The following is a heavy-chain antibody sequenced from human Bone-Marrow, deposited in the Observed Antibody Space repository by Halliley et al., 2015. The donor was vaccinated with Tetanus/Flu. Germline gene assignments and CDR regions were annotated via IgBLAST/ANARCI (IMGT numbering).Heavy chain of an antibody. Sequence: TLSLTCAVYGGSFSNYYWIWIRQPPGKGLEWIGEINHSGGTNYNPSLKSRVTISLDTSKNQFSLKLSSVTAADTAVYYCARGLGGGVDPPFYLLGQGTLVTLSS. J-gene: IGHJ5*02. CDR3: ARGLGGGVDPPFYL. CDR1: GGSFSNYY. CDR2: INHSGGT. D-gene: IGHD3-16*01. V-gene: IGHV4-34*01.